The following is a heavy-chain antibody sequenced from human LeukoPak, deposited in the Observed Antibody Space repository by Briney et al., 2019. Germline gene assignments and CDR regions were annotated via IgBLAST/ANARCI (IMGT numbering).Heavy chain of an antibody. Sequence: ETLSLTCTVSAAPITSYYWSWIRQPPGKGLEWIGYIYYSGSTNYNPSLKSRVAISVDTSKNQVSLRLSSVTAADTAVYYCARGGSIVGATPHDAFDIWGQGTVVTVSS. J-gene: IGHJ3*02. CDR3: ARGGSIVGATPHDAFDI. V-gene: IGHV4-59*01. CDR1: AAPITSYY. D-gene: IGHD1-26*01. CDR2: IYYSGST.